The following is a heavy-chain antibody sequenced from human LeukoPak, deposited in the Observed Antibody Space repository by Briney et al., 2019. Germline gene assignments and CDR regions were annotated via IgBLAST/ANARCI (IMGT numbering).Heavy chain of an antibody. CDR3: ARGLGGATSYYYMDV. Sequence: ASVKVSCKASGYTFTSYDINWVRRATGQGLEWMGWMNPNSGNTGYAQKFQGRVTITRNTSISTAYMELSSLRSEDTAVYYCARGLGGATSYYYMDVWGKGTTVTVSS. D-gene: IGHD1-26*01. V-gene: IGHV1-8*03. CDR2: MNPNSGNT. CDR1: GYTFTSYD. J-gene: IGHJ6*03.